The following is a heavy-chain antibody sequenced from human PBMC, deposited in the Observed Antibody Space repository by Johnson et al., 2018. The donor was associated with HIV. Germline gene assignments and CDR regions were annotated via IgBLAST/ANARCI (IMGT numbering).Heavy chain of an antibody. D-gene: IGHD4-17*01. CDR3: ARGGYGEVFDI. Sequence: VQLVESGGGLVQPGGSLRLSCAASGFTVSSNYMSWVRQAPGKGLEWVSVLYSGGNTYYADSVQGRLTISRDNSKNTLYLQMNSRRVEDTAVYYCARGGYGEVFDIWGQGTMVTVSS. CDR2: LYSGGNT. CDR1: GFTVSSNY. V-gene: IGHV3-66*01. J-gene: IGHJ3*02.